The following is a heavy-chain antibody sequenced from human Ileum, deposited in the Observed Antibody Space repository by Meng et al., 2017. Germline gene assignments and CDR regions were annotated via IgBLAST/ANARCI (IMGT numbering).Heavy chain of an antibody. CDR1: GYSFTNYW. Sequence: GESLKISCKGSGYSFTNYWIGWVRQMPGKGLEWMGIIYPGDSDTRYSPSFQGQVTISADKSISTAYLQWSSLKASDTAMYYCAKGAGEGGVAVITTENWYFDLWGHGTLVTVSS. CDR3: AKGAGEGGVAVITTENWYFDL. D-gene: IGHD3-16*01. J-gene: IGHJ2*01. V-gene: IGHV5-51*01. CDR2: IYPGDSDT.